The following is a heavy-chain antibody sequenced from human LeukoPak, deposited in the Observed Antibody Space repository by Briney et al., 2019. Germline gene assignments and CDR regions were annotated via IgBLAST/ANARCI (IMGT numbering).Heavy chain of an antibody. CDR1: GFTFSTYS. CDR3: ARLGARDAFDI. Sequence: GGSLRLSCAASGFTFSTYSMNWVRQAPGKGLEWLSSISSSNSYIYYADSVKGRFTISRDNAKNSLYLQMNSLRAEDTAVYYCARLGARDAFDIWGQGTMVTVSS. J-gene: IGHJ3*02. D-gene: IGHD1-26*01. V-gene: IGHV3-21*01. CDR2: ISSSNSYI.